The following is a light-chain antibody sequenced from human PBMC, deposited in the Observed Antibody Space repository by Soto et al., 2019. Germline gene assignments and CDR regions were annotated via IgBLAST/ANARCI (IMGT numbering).Light chain of an antibody. J-gene: IGKJ3*01. CDR1: QSVSTS. CDR2: DAS. CDR3: QQRADWPAT. Sequence: EIVLTQTPATLSLSPGERAIPSCRASQSVSTSLAWYQQKPGQAPRLLIFDASNGATGIPARFSGSGSGTDFTLTISSLEREGFAVYYCQQRADWPATFXPGTKVDIK. V-gene: IGKV3-11*01.